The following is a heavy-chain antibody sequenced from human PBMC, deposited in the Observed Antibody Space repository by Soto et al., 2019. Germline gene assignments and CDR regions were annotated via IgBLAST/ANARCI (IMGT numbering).Heavy chain of an antibody. CDR1: GGSISSGGYY. D-gene: IGHD3-10*01. J-gene: IGHJ5*02. CDR3: ARDQRGVVHNWFDP. Sequence: SETLSLTCTVSGGSISSGGYYWSWIRQHPGKGLEWTGYIYYSGSTYYNPSLKSRVTISVDTSKNQFSLKLSSVTAADTAVYYCARDQRGVVHNWFDPWGQGTLVTVSS. V-gene: IGHV4-31*03. CDR2: IYYSGST.